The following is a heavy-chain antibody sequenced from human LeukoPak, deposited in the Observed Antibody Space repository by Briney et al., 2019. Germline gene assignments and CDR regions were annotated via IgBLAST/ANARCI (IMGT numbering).Heavy chain of an antibody. CDR1: GYTFTNYG. CDR2: INTYNGNT. D-gene: IGHD1-26*01. V-gene: IGHV1-18*01. CDR3: ARDLVDGVGAPGAY. J-gene: IGHJ4*02. Sequence: ASVKVSCKASGYTFTNYGITWMRQAPGQGLEWMGWINTYNGNTSYAQKLQGRVTITTDTSTSTAYMELRSLRSDDTAVFYCARDLVDGVGAPGAYWGQGALVTVSS.